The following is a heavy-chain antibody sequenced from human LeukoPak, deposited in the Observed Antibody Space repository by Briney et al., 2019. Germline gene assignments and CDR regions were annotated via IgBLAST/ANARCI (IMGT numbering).Heavy chain of an antibody. D-gene: IGHD6-19*01. Sequence: GEPLKISCKGSGYSFTSYWIGWVRQMPGKGLEWMGIIYPGDSDTRYSPSFQGQVTISADKSISTAYLQWSSLKASDTAMYYCARRGWAVAGAYYFDYWGQGTLVTVSS. CDR3: ARRGWAVAGAYYFDY. CDR2: IYPGDSDT. J-gene: IGHJ4*02. V-gene: IGHV5-51*01. CDR1: GYSFTSYW.